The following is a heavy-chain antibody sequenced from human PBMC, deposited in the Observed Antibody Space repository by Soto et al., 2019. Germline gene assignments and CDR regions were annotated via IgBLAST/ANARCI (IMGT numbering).Heavy chain of an antibody. J-gene: IGHJ6*03. CDR1: GFTFDDYG. CDR2: INWNGGST. D-gene: IGHD6-6*01. V-gene: IGHV3-20*01. CDR3: ARDKRVSSLEPYSYYYMDV. Sequence: EVQLVESGGGVVRPGGSLRLSCAASGFTFDDYGMSWVRQAPGKGLEWVSGINWNGGSTGYADSVKGRFTISRDNAKNSLYLQMNSLRAEDTALYHFARDKRVSSLEPYSYYYMDVWGKGTTVTVSS.